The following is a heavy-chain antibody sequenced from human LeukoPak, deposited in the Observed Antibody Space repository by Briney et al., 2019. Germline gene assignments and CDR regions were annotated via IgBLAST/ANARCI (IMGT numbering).Heavy chain of an antibody. CDR1: GFTFSDYA. V-gene: IGHV3-23*01. J-gene: IGHJ4*02. D-gene: IGHD2-8*02. CDR2: LSGSGTTT. Sequence: GGSLRLSCAASGFTFSDYAMSWVRQVPGKGLEWVSTLSGSGTTTFYANSVKGRFTISRDSSKNTLYLQMNNLRAADTALYYCTKDYDTVGDYSSDYWGQGTLVTVSS. CDR3: TKDYDTVGDYSSDY.